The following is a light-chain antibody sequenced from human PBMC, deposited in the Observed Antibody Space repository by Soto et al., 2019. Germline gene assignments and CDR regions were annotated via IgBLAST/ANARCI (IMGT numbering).Light chain of an antibody. Sequence: DIQMTQFPSSLSASVGDRVTITCRASQNIINFLNWYQQKPGKAPNLLIYGASSLQSGDPSRFSGSGSGTDFTLTIANLQPEDVAADFCQQSYSTPYTFGQGTELEI. V-gene: IGKV1-39*01. CDR3: QQSYSTPYT. CDR2: GAS. J-gene: IGKJ2*01. CDR1: QNIINF.